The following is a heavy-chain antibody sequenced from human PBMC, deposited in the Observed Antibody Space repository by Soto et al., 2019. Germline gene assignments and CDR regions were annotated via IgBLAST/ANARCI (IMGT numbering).Heavy chain of an antibody. J-gene: IGHJ6*02. V-gene: IGHV3-30-3*01. CDR3: ARDGLRNYYYGMDV. Sequence: QVQLVESGGGVVQPGRSLRLSCAASGFTFSSYALHWFRKAPGKGLGWVAVISYDGSNKYYADSVKGRFTISRDNSKNTLYLQMNSLRAEDTAVYYCARDGLRNYYYGMDVWGQGTTVTVSS. CDR1: GFTFSSYA. CDR2: ISYDGSNK.